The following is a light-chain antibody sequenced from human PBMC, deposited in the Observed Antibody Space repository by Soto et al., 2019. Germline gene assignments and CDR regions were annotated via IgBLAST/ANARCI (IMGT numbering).Light chain of an antibody. CDR3: QQYGSSSTWT. CDR1: QSVSSAY. Sequence: IVLTQSPGTLPLSPGERATLSCRASQSVSSAYLAWYQHKPGQPPTLLIYAASSRVTGIPDRFSGSGSGTDFTLTISRLEPEDFAVYYCQQYGSSSTWTFGQGTKVEIK. V-gene: IGKV3-20*01. CDR2: AAS. J-gene: IGKJ1*01.